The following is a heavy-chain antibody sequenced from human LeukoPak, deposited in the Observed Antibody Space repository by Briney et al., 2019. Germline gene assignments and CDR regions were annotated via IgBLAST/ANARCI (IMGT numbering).Heavy chain of an antibody. CDR1: GGSISSGGYY. J-gene: IGHJ4*02. Sequence: SQTLSLTCTVSGGSISSGGYYWSWIRQHRGKGLEWIGYIYYSGSTYYNPSLKSRVTISVDTSKNQFSLKLSSVTAADTAVYYCARTYRPYYYDSSGYYCYFDYWGQGTLVTVSS. V-gene: IGHV4-31*03. CDR3: ARTYRPYYYDSSGYYCYFDY. D-gene: IGHD3-22*01. CDR2: IYYSGST.